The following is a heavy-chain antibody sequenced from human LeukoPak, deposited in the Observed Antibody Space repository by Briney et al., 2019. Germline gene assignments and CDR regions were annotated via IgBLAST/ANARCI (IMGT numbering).Heavy chain of an antibody. CDR3: ASVFSHWGWPGDYYFDY. J-gene: IGHJ4*02. CDR2: ISNDGTKT. Sequence: GGSVRLSCAASGFRFSVHYMTGIREARGKALQWISYISNDGTKTYYADSVRGRFTISRDNGKNLVYLQMNSLRVEDTAVYYCASVFSHWGWPGDYYFDYWGQGSLVTVYS. V-gene: IGHV3-11*04. D-gene: IGHD3-16*01. CDR1: GFRFSVHY.